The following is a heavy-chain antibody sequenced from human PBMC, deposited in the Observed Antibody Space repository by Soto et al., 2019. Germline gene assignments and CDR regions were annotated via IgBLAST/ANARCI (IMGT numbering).Heavy chain of an antibody. Sequence: PGGSLRLSCVGSGFTFSTYSINWVRQAPGKGLEWVSSISSRSDIYYADSVRGRFTISRDNAKNSVSLQMNSLRAEDTAVYYCAREYTAWPLAYGLDVWGQGTTVTVSS. J-gene: IGHJ6*02. CDR1: GFTFSTYS. D-gene: IGHD2-2*02. CDR3: AREYTAWPLAYGLDV. CDR2: ISSRSDI. V-gene: IGHV3-21*01.